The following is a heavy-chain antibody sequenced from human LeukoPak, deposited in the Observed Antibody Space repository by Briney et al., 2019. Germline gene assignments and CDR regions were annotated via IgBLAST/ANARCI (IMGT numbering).Heavy chain of an antibody. D-gene: IGHD3-3*01. J-gene: IGHJ4*02. CDR3: AKIRYDFWSGRVNTYYFDY. V-gene: IGHV3-30*04. Sequence: GGSLRLSCAASGFTFSSYAMHWVRQAPGKGLEWVAVISYDGSNKYYADSVQGRFTISRDNSKNTLYLQMNSLRAEDTAVYYCAKIRYDFWSGRVNTYYFDYWGQGTLVTVSS. CDR1: GFTFSSYA. CDR2: ISYDGSNK.